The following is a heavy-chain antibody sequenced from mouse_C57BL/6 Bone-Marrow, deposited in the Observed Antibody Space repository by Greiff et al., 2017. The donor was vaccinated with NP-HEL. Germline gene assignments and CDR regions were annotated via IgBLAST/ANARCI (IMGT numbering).Heavy chain of an antibody. CDR3: ARPDGSSSAWFAY. D-gene: IGHD1-1*01. CDR2: INPNYGTT. CDR1: GYSFTDYN. V-gene: IGHV1-39*01. J-gene: IGHJ3*01. Sequence: EVQLQQSGPELVKPGASVKISCKASGYSFTDYNMNWVKQSHGKSLEWIGVINPNYGTTSYNQKFKGKATLTVDQSSSTAYVQLNSLTSEDSAVYYCARPDGSSSAWFAYWGQGTRVTVSA.